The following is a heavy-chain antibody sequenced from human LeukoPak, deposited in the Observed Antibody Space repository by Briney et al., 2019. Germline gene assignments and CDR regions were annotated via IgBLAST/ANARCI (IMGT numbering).Heavy chain of an antibody. Sequence: GASVKVSCKASGGTFSSYAISWVRQAPGQGLEWMGGIIPIFGTANYAQKFQGRVTITTDESTSTAYMELSSLRSEDTAVYYCATRADYYDSSGCYYAPQEYWGQGTLVTVSS. CDR1: GGTFSSYA. V-gene: IGHV1-69*05. CDR3: ATRADYYDSSGCYYAPQEY. CDR2: IIPIFGTA. J-gene: IGHJ4*02. D-gene: IGHD3-22*01.